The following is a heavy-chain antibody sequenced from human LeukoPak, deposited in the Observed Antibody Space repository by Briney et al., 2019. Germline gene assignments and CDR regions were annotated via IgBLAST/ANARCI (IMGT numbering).Heavy chain of an antibody. CDR1: GFTFSNAW. J-gene: IGHJ3*01. CDR3: TTDLRYFDRTGFAFDV. D-gene: IGHD3-9*01. V-gene: IGHV3-15*01. CDR2: ITSKTDGGTT. Sequence: PGGSLRLSCAPSGFTFSNAWMICVRQAPGKGLEWVGRITSKTDGGTTDYVAPVKGRFTISRDDAKNTLYLQMNSLKTDDTAVYYCTTDLRYFDRTGFAFDVWGQGTLVTVSS.